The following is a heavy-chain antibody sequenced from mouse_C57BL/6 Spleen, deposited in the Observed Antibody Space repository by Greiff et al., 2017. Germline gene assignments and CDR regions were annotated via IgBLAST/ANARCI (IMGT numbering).Heavy chain of an antibody. V-gene: IGHV1-69*01. CDR1: GYTFTSYW. Sequence: QVQLQQPGAELVMPGASVKLSCKASGYTFTSYWMHWVKQRPGQGLEWIGEIDPSDSYTNYNQKFKGKSTLTVDTSSSTAYMQLSSLTSEDSAVYYCAIKEITTVVDYWGQGTTLTVSS. CDR2: IDPSDSYT. J-gene: IGHJ2*01. CDR3: AIKEITTVVDY. D-gene: IGHD1-1*01.